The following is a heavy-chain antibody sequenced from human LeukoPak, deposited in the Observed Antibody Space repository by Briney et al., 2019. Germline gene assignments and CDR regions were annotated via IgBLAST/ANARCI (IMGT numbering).Heavy chain of an antibody. J-gene: IGHJ5*02. D-gene: IGHD3-22*01. V-gene: IGHV3-21*01. Sequence: SGGALRLSCAPSGFTFSTYSVNWVRQAPGKGLECVSSISSRSSYIYYADSVKGRFTISRDNAKNSLYLQMNSLRAEDTAVYYCARGIYYDSSGYLGPDWFDPWGQGTLVTVSS. CDR2: ISSRSSYI. CDR3: ARGIYYDSSGYLGPDWFDP. CDR1: GFTFSTYS.